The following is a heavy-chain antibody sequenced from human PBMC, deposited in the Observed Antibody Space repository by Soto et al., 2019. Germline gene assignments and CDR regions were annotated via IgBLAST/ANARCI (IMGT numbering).Heavy chain of an antibody. Sequence: AGGSLRLSCAASGFNFTNHWMHWVRQAPGKGLVWVSRINHDGSKTEYADSVKGRFTISRDNTNNTLYLQMNSLRVEDTAMYYCVREPWGFSGTWYDYWGQGTLVTVSS. D-gene: IGHD6-13*01. CDR3: VREPWGFSGTWYDY. CDR2: INHDGSKT. CDR1: GFNFTNHW. J-gene: IGHJ4*02. V-gene: IGHV3-74*01.